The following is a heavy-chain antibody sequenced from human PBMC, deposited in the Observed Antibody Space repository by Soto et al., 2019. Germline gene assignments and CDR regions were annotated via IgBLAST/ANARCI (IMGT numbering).Heavy chain of an antibody. CDR1: GGSISSSSYY. Sequence: SETLSLTCTVSGGSISSSSYYWGWIRQPPGKGLEWIGSIYYSGSTYYNPSLKSRVTISVDTSKNQFSLKLSSVTAADTAVYYCSRQQNSGYERHYYYYYGMDVWGQGTTVTVS. CDR2: IYYSGST. J-gene: IGHJ6*02. D-gene: IGHD5-12*01. V-gene: IGHV4-39*01. CDR3: SRQQNSGYERHYYYYYGMDV.